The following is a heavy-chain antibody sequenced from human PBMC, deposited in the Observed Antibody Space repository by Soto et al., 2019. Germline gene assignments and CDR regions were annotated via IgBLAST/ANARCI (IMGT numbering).Heavy chain of an antibody. CDR1: GGSISSGGYY. J-gene: IGHJ4*02. CDR2: IYYSGST. V-gene: IGHV4-31*03. D-gene: IGHD3-10*01. Sequence: ASETLSLTCTVSGGSISSGGYYWSWIRQHPGKGLEWIGYIYYSGSTYYNPSLKSRVTISVDTSKNQFSLKLSSVTAADTAVYYCARVLRGRIYFDYWGQGTLVTVSS. CDR3: ARVLRGRIYFDY.